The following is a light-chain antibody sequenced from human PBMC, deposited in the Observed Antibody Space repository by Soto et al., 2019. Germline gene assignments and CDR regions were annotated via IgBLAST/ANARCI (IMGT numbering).Light chain of an antibody. V-gene: IGKV1-5*01. J-gene: IGKJ1*01. Sequence: DIQMTQSPSSLSASVRDIVTITCRASQTISSWLAWYQQKPGEAPKLLIYDASALPRGVPSRFSGSGSGTKFTLTIASLQPDDFATYYCQQYETFSGTFGPGTKVDIK. CDR2: DAS. CDR3: QQYETFSGT. CDR1: QTISSW.